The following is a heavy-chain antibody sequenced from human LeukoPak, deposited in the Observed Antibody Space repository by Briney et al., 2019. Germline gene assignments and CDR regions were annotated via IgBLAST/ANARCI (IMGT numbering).Heavy chain of an antibody. J-gene: IGHJ4*02. CDR2: IWYDENNQ. Sequence: LSGGSLRLSCAASGFTFSSYGMPWVRQAPGKGLEWVAVIWYDENNQYYADSVKGRFTISRDNSKNTLYLQMNSLRAEDTAVYYCARSPGGGDFDYWGQGTLVTVSS. CDR3: ARSPGGGDFDY. CDR1: GFTFSSYG. V-gene: IGHV3-33*01. D-gene: IGHD3-10*01.